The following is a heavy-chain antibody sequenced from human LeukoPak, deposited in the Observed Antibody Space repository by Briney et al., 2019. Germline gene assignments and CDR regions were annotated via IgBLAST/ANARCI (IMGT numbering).Heavy chain of an antibody. CDR3: ARDGYCSGGSCYDAEYFQH. D-gene: IGHD2-15*01. V-gene: IGHV1-69*04. J-gene: IGHJ1*01. CDR2: IIPILGIA. Sequence: ASVKVSCKASGGTFSSYAISWVRQAPGQGLEWMGRIIPILGIANYAQKFQGRVTMTRDTSISTAYMELSRLRSDDTAVYYCARDGYCSGGSCYDAEYFQHWGQGTLVTVSS. CDR1: GGTFSSYA.